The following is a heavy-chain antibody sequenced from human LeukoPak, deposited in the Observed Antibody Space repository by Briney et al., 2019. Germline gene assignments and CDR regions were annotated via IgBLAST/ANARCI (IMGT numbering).Heavy chain of an antibody. CDR1: GGSISSYY. CDR3: ARTLWSVSYFDY. D-gene: IGHD3-3*01. V-gene: IGHV4-59*08. CDR2: IYYSGST. J-gene: IGHJ4*02. Sequence: SETLSLTCTVSGGSISSYYWSWIRQPPGKGLEWIGYIYYSGSTNYNPSLKSQVTISVDTSKNQFSLKLSSVTAADTAVYYCARTLWSVSYFDYWGQGTLVTVSS.